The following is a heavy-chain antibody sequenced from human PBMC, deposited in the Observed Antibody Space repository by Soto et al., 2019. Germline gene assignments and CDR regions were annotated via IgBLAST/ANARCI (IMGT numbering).Heavy chain of an antibody. D-gene: IGHD1-1*01. V-gene: IGHV3-23*01. CDR3: ASSSRSSDWSYTN. Sequence: GGSLRLSCAASGFTFGTYVMTWVRQTPDKGLEWVSAVTAGGDSTFYTDSVRGRFTISRDNSKNTLYLQMNSLRAEDTALYYCASSSRSSDWSYTNWGQGTLVTVSS. CDR2: VTAGGDST. J-gene: IGHJ4*02. CDR1: GFTFGTYV.